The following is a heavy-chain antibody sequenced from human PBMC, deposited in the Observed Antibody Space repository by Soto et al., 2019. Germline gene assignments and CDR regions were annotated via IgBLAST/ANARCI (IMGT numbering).Heavy chain of an antibody. CDR2: IYHSGST. CDR3: ARARWGYGSGSYYNLDWFDP. Sequence: PWETLSLTCAVSGGSISSGGYSWSWIRQPPGKGLEWIGYIYHSGSTYYNPSLKSRVTISVDRSKNQFSLKLSSVTAADTAVYYCARARWGYGSGSYYNLDWFDPWGQGTLVTVSS. J-gene: IGHJ5*02. CDR1: GGSISSGGYS. V-gene: IGHV4-30-2*01. D-gene: IGHD3-10*01.